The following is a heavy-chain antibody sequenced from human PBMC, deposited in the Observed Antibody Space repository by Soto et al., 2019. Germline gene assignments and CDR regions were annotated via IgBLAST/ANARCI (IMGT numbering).Heavy chain of an antibody. CDR2: INAGNGNT. CDR3: ARGTVVTHFDY. CDR1: GYTFTSYA. J-gene: IGHJ4*02. V-gene: IGHV1-3*05. Sequence: QVQLVQSGAEEKKPGASVKVSCKASGYTFTSYAMHWVRQAPGQRREWMGWINAGNGNTRYSQKFQGRVTITRDTSVGTAYVELSSLRSEDTAVYYCARGTVVTHFDYWGQGTLVTVSS. D-gene: IGHD2-15*01.